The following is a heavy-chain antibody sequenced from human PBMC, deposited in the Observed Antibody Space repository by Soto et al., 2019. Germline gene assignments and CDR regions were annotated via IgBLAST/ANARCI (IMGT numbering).Heavy chain of an antibody. CDR1: GGSIRSYY. J-gene: IGHJ4*02. Sequence: SETLSLTCTVSGGSIRSYYWTWIRQPPGKGLEWLGYIFYSGSTFYNPSLKSRVTISVHTSKSQFSLQLTSVTAADTAVHYCARGAADTAMVDSWGQGTLVTVSS. CDR3: ARGAADTAMVDS. D-gene: IGHD5-18*01. V-gene: IGHV4-59*01. CDR2: IFYSGST.